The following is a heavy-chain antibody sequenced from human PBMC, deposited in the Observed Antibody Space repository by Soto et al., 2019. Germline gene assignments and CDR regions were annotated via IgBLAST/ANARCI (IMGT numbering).Heavy chain of an antibody. V-gene: IGHV3-23*01. CDR2: ISANDVGT. Sequence: GGSLRLSCEASGFTLRNYAMTWIRQAPGKGLEWVSLISANDVGTYYAESVKTRFTISTDQSRNTVYLQMDSLRADDTAIYYCAKAKNDYNWDNRPPIAYWGQGTLVTVSS. D-gene: IGHD1-20*01. J-gene: IGHJ4*02. CDR1: GFTLRNYA. CDR3: AKAKNDYNWDNRPPIAY.